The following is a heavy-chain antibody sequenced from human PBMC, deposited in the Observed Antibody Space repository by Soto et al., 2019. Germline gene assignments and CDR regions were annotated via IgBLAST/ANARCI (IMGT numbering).Heavy chain of an antibody. D-gene: IGHD1-26*01. Sequence: XTLSLPCTVSGGPLSSYYWSWIRQPAGKGLELSGGIGTSGSTNCNPSLKSRVTMSVDTSKNQFSLKLSSFTAAATAVYYCARGGAWGAAPQFFWDPFLYGMDVWGQGTMGTVSS. V-gene: IGHV4-4*07. CDR2: IGTSGST. CDR1: GGPLSSYY. CDR3: ARGGAWGAAPQFFWDPFLYGMDV. J-gene: IGHJ6*02.